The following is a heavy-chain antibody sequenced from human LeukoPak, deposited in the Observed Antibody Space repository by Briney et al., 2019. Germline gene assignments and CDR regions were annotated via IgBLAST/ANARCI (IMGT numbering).Heavy chain of an antibody. CDR3: VKVVTPNRYFDY. J-gene: IGHJ4*02. CDR1: GYTFTGYY. D-gene: IGHD4-23*01. Sequence: ASVRVSCKASGYTFTGYYIHWVRQAPGQGLEWMGWINPNSGGTNYAQKFQGRVTMTRDTSISTAYMELSRLRSDDTAVYYCVKVVTPNRYFDYWGQGTLVTVSS. CDR2: INPNSGGT. V-gene: IGHV1-2*02.